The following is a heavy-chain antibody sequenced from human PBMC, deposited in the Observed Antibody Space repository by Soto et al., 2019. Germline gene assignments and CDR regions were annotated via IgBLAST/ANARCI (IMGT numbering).Heavy chain of an antibody. Sequence: GGSLRLSCAASGFTFSSYAMHWVRQAPGKGLEWVSSISSRSTVIFYADSVKGRFTISRDNAKNSLYLQMNSLRVEDTAVYYCVRGGRGYTRDDVFDVWGQGTMVT. CDR2: ISSRSTVI. CDR3: VRGGRGYTRDDVFDV. V-gene: IGHV3-21*06. J-gene: IGHJ3*01. D-gene: IGHD6-25*01. CDR1: GFTFSSYA.